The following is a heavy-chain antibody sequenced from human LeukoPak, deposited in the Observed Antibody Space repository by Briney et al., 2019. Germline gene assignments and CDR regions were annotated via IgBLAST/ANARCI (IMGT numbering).Heavy chain of an antibody. Sequence: GASVKVSCKASGYTFTSYGISWVRQAPGQGLEWVGWISAYNGNTNYAQKLQGRVTMTTDTSTSTAYMELRSLRSDDTAVYYCARCPTYYYDSSGYSLDYWGQGTLVTVSS. D-gene: IGHD3-22*01. CDR3: ARCPTYYYDSSGYSLDY. V-gene: IGHV1-18*01. CDR2: ISAYNGNT. J-gene: IGHJ4*02. CDR1: GYTFTSYG.